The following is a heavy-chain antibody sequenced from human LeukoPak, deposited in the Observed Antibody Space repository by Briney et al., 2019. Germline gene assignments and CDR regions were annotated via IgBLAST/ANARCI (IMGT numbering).Heavy chain of an antibody. CDR3: ARDSIAGFDY. Sequence: KFQGRVTITRDTSASTAYMKLSSLRSEDTAVYYCARDSIAGFDYWGQGTPVTVSS. J-gene: IGHJ4*02. D-gene: IGHD6-13*01. V-gene: IGHV1-3*01.